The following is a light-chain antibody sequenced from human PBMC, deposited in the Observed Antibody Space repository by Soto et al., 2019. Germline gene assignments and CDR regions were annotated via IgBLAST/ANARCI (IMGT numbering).Light chain of an antibody. CDR1: SGDVGGYKY. Sequence: QSVLTQPASVSGSPGQSITISCTGTSGDVGGYKYVSWYQQHPGKAPRLMIYDIRNRPSGVSNRFAGSKSRNTASLTISGLQADDEADYYCSSYTSSSTRVFRTGTKLTVL. V-gene: IGLV2-14*03. CDR2: DIR. J-gene: IGLJ1*01. CDR3: SSYTSSSTRV.